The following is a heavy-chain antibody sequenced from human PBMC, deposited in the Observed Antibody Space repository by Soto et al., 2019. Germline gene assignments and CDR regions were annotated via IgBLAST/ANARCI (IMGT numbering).Heavy chain of an antibody. J-gene: IGHJ6*02. CDR2: IIPIFGTA. V-gene: IGHV1-69*13. CDR3: ARATGGSGSYYNLQPDV. CDR1: GRTFSSYA. Sequence: ASVKVSCKASGRTFSSYAISWVRQAPGQGLEWMGGIIPIFGTANYAQKFQGRVTITADESTSTAYMELSSLRSEDTAVYYCARATGGSGSYYNLQPDVWGQGTTVTVSS. D-gene: IGHD3-10*01.